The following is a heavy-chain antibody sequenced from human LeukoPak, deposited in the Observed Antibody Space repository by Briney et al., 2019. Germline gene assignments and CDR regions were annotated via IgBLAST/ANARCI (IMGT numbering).Heavy chain of an antibody. D-gene: IGHD3-22*01. CDR2: MSGSGGGT. V-gene: IGHV3-23*01. Sequence: PGGSLRLSCAVSGITLSNYGMSWVRKAPGKGLELVAGMSGSGGGTNYADSVKGRFTVSRDNSKNTLYLQMESLRAEDTAVYFCAKRGVVIWVILVGFYKEAYYFDSWGQGALVTVSS. CDR3: AKRGVVIWVILVGFYKEAYYFDS. CDR1: GITLSNYG. J-gene: IGHJ4*02.